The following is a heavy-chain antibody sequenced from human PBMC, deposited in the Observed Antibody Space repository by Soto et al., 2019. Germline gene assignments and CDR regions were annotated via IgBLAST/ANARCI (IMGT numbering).Heavy chain of an antibody. D-gene: IGHD3-22*01. CDR1: GYDLNSYG. J-gene: IGHJ6*02. CDR3: ARGGYYDSSGSRNYHYYGMNV. Sequence: ASVKVSCKASGYDLNSYGITWVRQAHGQGLEWLGWISPYSDDTKYAQKLQGRVTVTMDRSSRTVYMDLRSLRSNDTAIYYCARGGYYDSSGSRNYHYYGMNVWGQGTTVTVSS. CDR2: ISPYSDDT. V-gene: IGHV1-18*01.